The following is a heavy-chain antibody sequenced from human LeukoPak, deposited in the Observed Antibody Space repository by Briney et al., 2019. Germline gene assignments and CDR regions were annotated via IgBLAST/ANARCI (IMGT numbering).Heavy chain of an antibody. V-gene: IGHV4-39*01. CDR1: GGSISSSSYY. Sequence: PSETLSLTCTVSGGSISSSSYYWGWIRQPPGKGLEWIGYIYYSGSTYYNPSLKSRVTMSVDTSKNQFSLKLTSVTAADTAVYYCARGDDYYDSSGPEDYWGQGTLVTVSS. CDR2: IYYSGST. J-gene: IGHJ4*02. CDR3: ARGDDYYDSSGPEDY. D-gene: IGHD3-22*01.